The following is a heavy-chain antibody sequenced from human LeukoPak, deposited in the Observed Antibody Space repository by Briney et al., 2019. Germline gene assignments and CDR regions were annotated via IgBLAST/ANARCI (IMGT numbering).Heavy chain of an antibody. Sequence: PGASVKVSCKASGGTFSSYAISWVRQAPGQGLEWMGRIIPILGIANYAQKFQGRVTITADKSTSTAYMELSSLRSGDTAVYYCASKDYYDSSGFLYGMDVWGQGTTVTVSS. J-gene: IGHJ6*02. D-gene: IGHD3-22*01. CDR3: ASKDYYDSSGFLYGMDV. CDR1: GGTFSSYA. V-gene: IGHV1-69*04. CDR2: IIPILGIA.